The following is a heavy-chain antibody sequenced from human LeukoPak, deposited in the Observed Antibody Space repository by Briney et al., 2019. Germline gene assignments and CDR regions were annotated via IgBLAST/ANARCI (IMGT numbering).Heavy chain of an antibody. CDR1: GXTFSSYA. V-gene: IGHV3-30*03. D-gene: IGHD5-18*01. CDR2: ISYDGTNK. J-gene: IGHJ4*02. Sequence: GGSLRLSCAASGXTFSSYAMHWVRQAPGKGLEWVAFISYDGTNKYYADSVQGRFPISRDNSKNTLSLLMTSLRAEDTAVYYCVRDQRRNSYGYIFDYWGQGTLVTVSS. CDR3: VRDQRRNSYGYIFDY.